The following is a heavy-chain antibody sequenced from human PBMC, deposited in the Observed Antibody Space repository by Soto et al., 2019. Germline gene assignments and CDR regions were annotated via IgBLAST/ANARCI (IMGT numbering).Heavy chain of an antibody. J-gene: IGHJ4*02. CDR2: IYYSGST. V-gene: IGHV4-59*08. CDR3: GTHSSRNYGLNYFDY. Sequence: SETLPLTCTVSGGSVSSYYWSWIRQSPGKGLEWIGYIYYSGSTKYKPSLKSRFTISVDTSMNQFSLKVSSATAADTAVYYCGTHSSRNYGLNYFDYGGLGALVTVPS. CDR1: GGSVSSYY. D-gene: IGHD4-4*01.